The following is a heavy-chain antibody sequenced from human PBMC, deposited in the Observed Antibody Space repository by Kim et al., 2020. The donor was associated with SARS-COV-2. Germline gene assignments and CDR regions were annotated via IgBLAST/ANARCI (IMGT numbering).Heavy chain of an antibody. Sequence: GGSLRLSCAASGFTFSDYYMSWIRQAPGKGLEWVSYISSSGSTIYYAESVKGRFTISRDNAKNSLYLQMNSLRAEDTAVYYCARVRGVITDWFDPWGQGTLVTVSS. V-gene: IGHV3-11*04. J-gene: IGHJ5*02. CDR1: GFTFSDYY. D-gene: IGHD3-10*01. CDR2: ISSSGSTI. CDR3: ARVRGVITDWFDP.